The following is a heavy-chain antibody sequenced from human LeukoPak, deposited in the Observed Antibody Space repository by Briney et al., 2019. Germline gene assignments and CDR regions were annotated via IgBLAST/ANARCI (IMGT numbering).Heavy chain of an antibody. V-gene: IGHV3-30-3*01. Sequence: GRSLRLSCAASAFAFSTYAMQWVRQAPGKGLEWVAVISFDGNTKYYADSVKGRFTISRDNSKNTLYLQMNGLRTEDTAIYFCTRRGGGYEFDYWGQGTLVTVSS. D-gene: IGHD5-12*01. CDR2: ISFDGNTK. CDR3: TRRGGGYEFDY. CDR1: AFAFSTYA. J-gene: IGHJ4*02.